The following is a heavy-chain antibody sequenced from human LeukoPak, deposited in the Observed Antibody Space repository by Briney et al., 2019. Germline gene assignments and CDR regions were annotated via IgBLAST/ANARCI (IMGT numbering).Heavy chain of an antibody. D-gene: IGHD6-13*01. CDR2: ISYDGSNK. V-gene: IGHV3-30*18. CDR1: GFTFSSYA. CDR3: AKVAAAGQTPYYFDY. J-gene: IGHJ4*02. Sequence: PGGSLRLSCAASGFTFSSYAMSWVRQAPGKGLEWVAVISYDGSNKYYADSVKGRFTISRDNSKNTLYLQMNSLRAEGTAVYYCAKVAAAGQTPYYFDYWGQGTLVTVSS.